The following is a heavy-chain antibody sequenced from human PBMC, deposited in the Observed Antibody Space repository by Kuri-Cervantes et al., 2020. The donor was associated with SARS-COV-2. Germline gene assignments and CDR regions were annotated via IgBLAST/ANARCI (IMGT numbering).Heavy chain of an antibody. D-gene: IGHD3-3*01. CDR2: IIPMFGTA. V-gene: IGHV1-69*13. J-gene: IGHJ4*02. CDR1: GDSFSSYS. Sequence: SVKVSCKASGDSFSSYSFNWVRQAPGQGLEWMGGIIPMFGTADYAQKFQGKVTITADESTSTVYMELTSLKSDDTAVYYCARDLLTHITIFGVVIIPNTSFDYWGQGTLVTVSS. CDR3: ARDLLTHITIFGVVIIPNTSFDY.